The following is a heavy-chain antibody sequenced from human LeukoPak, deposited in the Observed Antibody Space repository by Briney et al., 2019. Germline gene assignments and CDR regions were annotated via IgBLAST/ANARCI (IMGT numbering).Heavy chain of an antibody. CDR3: ARRAVPGNVGY. CDR2: ISGGGGST. CDR1: EFTFSDHY. Sequence: GGSLRLSCAASEFTFSDHYMNWIRQAPGKGLEWVSAISGGGGSTYYADSVKGRFTISRDNSKDTMYLEMNSLRAEDTAVYYCARRAVPGNVGYWGQGTLVTVSS. J-gene: IGHJ4*02. D-gene: IGHD6-19*01. V-gene: IGHV3-23*01.